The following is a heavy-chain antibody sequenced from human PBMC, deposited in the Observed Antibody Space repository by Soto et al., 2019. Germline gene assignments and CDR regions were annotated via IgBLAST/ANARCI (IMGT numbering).Heavy chain of an antibody. J-gene: IGHJ4*02. CDR3: AKDGLSAGSYDY. CDR1: GFTFSSYA. CDR2: ISGSGGST. Sequence: GGSLRLSCAASGFTFSSYAMSWVRQAPGKGLEWVSAISGSGGSTYYADSVKGRFTISRDNSKNTLYLQMDSLRAEDTAVYYCAKDGLSAGSYDYWGQGTLVTVSS. V-gene: IGHV3-23*01. D-gene: IGHD1-26*01.